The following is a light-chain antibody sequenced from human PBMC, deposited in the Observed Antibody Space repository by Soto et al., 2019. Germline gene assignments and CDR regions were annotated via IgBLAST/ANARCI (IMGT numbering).Light chain of an antibody. CDR2: EVS. CDR1: GSYNF. CDR3: CSDAGRSTYV. V-gene: IGLV2-23*02. J-gene: IGLJ1*01. Sequence: QSVLTQPASVSGSPGQSITISCTVGSYNFVSWYQQHPGKAPKVLIYEVSKRPSGVFDRFSGTKSGNTASLTISGLQAEDEADYYCCSDAGRSTYVFGTGTKVTVL.